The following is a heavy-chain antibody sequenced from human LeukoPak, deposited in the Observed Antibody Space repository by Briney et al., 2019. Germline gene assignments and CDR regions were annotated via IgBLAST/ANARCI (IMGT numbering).Heavy chain of an antibody. CDR2: ISYDGSNK. Sequence: PGGSLRLSCAASGFTFSSYGMHWVRQAPGKGLEWVAVISYDGSNKYYADSVKGRFTISRDNSKNTMYLQMNSLRAEDTAVYYCAKVGVAVAGQLFFFDYWGQGTLVTVSS. V-gene: IGHV3-30*19. CDR1: GFTFSSYG. D-gene: IGHD6-19*01. CDR3: AKVGVAVAGQLFFFDY. J-gene: IGHJ4*02.